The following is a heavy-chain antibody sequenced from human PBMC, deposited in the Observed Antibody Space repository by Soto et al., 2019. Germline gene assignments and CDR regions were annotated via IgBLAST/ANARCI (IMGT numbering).Heavy chain of an antibody. Sequence: QVQLQESGPGLVKPSGTLSLTCNVSGGSITNNNWLSWFRQPPGKGLEWIGAIYHSGHTNFNPSLKSRATLSLDYSENQFSLKLTSATAADTAIYYCASIAYSASGFDYWGQGTLVTVSS. J-gene: IGHJ4*02. V-gene: IGHV4-4*02. CDR2: IYHSGHT. D-gene: IGHD1-26*01. CDR1: GGSITNNNW. CDR3: ASIAYSASGFDY.